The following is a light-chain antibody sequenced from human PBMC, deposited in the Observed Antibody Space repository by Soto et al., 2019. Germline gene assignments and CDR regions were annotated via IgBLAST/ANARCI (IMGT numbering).Light chain of an antibody. CDR1: QSVSSY. CDR3: QQRSNWPREWT. V-gene: IGKV3-11*01. Sequence: EIVLTQSPATLSLSPGERATLSCRASQSVSSYLAWYQQKPGQAPRLLIYDASNRATGIPARFSGSGSGTDFTLTISSLEPEDFAVYYWQQRSNWPREWTFGQGTKVEIK. CDR2: DAS. J-gene: IGKJ1*01.